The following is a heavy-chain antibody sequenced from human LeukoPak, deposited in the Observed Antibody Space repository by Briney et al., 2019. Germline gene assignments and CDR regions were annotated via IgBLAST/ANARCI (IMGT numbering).Heavy chain of an antibody. CDR2: IYHSGST. Sequence: SETLSLTCTVSGYSISSGYYWGWIRQPPGKGLEWIGSIYHSGSTYYNPSLKSRVTISVDTSKNQFSLKLSSVTAADTAVYYCASVIMIVVVTPYYFDYWGQGTLVTVSS. V-gene: IGHV4-38-2*02. CDR1: GYSISSGYY. J-gene: IGHJ4*02. D-gene: IGHD3-22*01. CDR3: ASVIMIVVVTPYYFDY.